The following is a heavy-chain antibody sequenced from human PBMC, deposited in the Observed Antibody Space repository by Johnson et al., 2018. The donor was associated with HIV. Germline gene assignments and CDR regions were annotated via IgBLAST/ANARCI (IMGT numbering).Heavy chain of an antibody. CDR2: ISYDGGNK. V-gene: IGHV3-30*04. CDR3: ARDHGQLWLLPAFDI. CDR1: GFTFSSYA. J-gene: IGHJ3*02. D-gene: IGHD5-18*01. Sequence: HVQLVESGGGVVQPGRSLRLSCAASGFTFSSYAMHWVRQAPGKGLEWVAVISYDGGNKYYADSVKGRFTISRDNSKNTLYLQMNSLRVEDTAVYYCARDHGQLWLLPAFDIWGQGTMVTVSS.